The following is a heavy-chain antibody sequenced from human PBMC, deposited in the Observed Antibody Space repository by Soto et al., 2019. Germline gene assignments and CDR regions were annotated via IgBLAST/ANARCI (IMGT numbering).Heavy chain of an antibody. V-gene: IGHV4-30-2*01. CDR3: ARIGGYCSGGSCYRWFDP. CDR1: GGSISSGGYS. CDR2: IYHSGST. D-gene: IGHD2-15*01. Sequence: SGTLSLTCAVSGGSISSGGYSWSWIRQPPGNGLEWIGYIYHSGSTYYNPSLKSRVTISVHRSKNQFSLKLSSVTAADTAVSYCARIGGYCSGGSCYRWFDPWGQGTLVTVS. J-gene: IGHJ5*02.